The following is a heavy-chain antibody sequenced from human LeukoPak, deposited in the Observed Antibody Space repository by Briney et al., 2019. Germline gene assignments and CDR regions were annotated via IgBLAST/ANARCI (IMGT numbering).Heavy chain of an antibody. D-gene: IGHD6-19*01. CDR2: ISAYNGKT. V-gene: IGHV1-18*01. CDR1: GYTFTNFG. Sequence: ASVKVSCKASGYTFTNFGISWVGQAPGQGLEWMGWISAYNGKTNYAQNLQGRVTMTTDTSTTTAYMELRSLRSDDTAVYYCARDAEQWLPNNWFDPWGQGTLVTVSS. CDR3: ARDAEQWLPNNWFDP. J-gene: IGHJ5*02.